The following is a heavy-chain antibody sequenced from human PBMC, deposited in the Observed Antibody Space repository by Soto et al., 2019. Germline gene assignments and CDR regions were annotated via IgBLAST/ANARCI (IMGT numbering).Heavy chain of an antibody. J-gene: IGHJ1*01. CDR3: ARTPKSTYYYGSGNLGRYFQH. CDR1: GGSFSGYY. Sequence: QVQLQQWGAGLLKPSETLSLTCAVYGGSFSGYYWSWIRQPPGKGLEWIGEINHSGSTNYNPSLKSRVTISVDTSKNQFSLKLSSVTAADTAVYYCARTPKSTYYYGSGNLGRYFQHWGQGTLVTVSS. D-gene: IGHD3-10*01. V-gene: IGHV4-34*01. CDR2: INHSGST.